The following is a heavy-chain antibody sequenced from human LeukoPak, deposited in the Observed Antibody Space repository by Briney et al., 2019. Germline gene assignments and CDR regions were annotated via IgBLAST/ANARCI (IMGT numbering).Heavy chain of an antibody. D-gene: IGHD6-13*01. CDR1: GFTFSNAW. CDR2: IKSKTDGGTT. V-gene: IGHV3-15*01. J-gene: IGHJ6*02. CDR3: TTGGQQTPYYYGMDV. Sequence: GGSLRLSCAASGFTFSNAWMSWVRQAPGKGLEWVGRIKSKTDGGTTDYAAPVKGRFTISRDDSKSTLYLQMNSLKTEDTAVYYCTTGGQQTPYYYGMDVWGQGTTVTVSS.